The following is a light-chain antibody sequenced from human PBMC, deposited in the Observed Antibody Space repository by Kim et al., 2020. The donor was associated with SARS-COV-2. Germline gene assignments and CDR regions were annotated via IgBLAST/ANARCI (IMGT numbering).Light chain of an antibody. CDR3: NSRASNDNVV. Sequence: SSELTQDPAVSVALGQTVRLTCQGDSLRSYYATWYQQKPGQAPIVVIYGKNNRPSGIPDRFSGSSSGNTSSLTITGTQAGDEADYYCNSRASNDNVVFGG. CDR1: SLRSYY. CDR2: GKN. J-gene: IGLJ2*01. V-gene: IGLV3-19*01.